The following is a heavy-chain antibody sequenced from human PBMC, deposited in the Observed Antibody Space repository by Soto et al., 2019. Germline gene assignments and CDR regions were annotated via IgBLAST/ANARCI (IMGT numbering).Heavy chain of an antibody. V-gene: IGHV4-31*03. CDR2: IYYSGST. Sequence: SETLSLTCTVSGGSISSGGYYWSWIRQHPGKGLEWIGYIYYSGSTYYNPSLKSRVTISVDTSKNQFSLKLSSVTAADTAVYYCASGGRRYYDILTGFDPWGQGTLVTVSS. CDR1: GGSISSGGYY. J-gene: IGHJ5*02. CDR3: ASGGRRYYDILTGFDP. D-gene: IGHD3-9*01.